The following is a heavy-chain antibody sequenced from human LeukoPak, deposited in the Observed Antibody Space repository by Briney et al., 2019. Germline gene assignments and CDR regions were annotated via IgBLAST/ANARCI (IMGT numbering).Heavy chain of an antibody. Sequence: GESLEISCKGSGYSFTSYWIGWVRQMPGKGLEWMGIIYPGDSDTRYSPSFQGQVTISADKSISTAYLQWSSLKASDTAMYYCARASPGSSSWYFSLDYWGQGTLVTVSS. CDR1: GYSFTSYW. D-gene: IGHD6-13*01. CDR2: IYPGDSDT. V-gene: IGHV5-51*01. CDR3: ARASPGSSSWYFSLDY. J-gene: IGHJ4*02.